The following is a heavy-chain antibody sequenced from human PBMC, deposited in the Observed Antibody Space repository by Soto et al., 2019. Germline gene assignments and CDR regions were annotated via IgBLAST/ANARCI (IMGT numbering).Heavy chain of an antibody. J-gene: IGHJ4*02. CDR3: ARETYRTFYFDN. CDR1: GFTFSSYW. V-gene: IGHV3-74*01. Sequence: EVQLVESGGGLVEPGGSLRLSCAASGFTFSSYWMHWVRQAPGKGLVWVSRINRDGSSANYADSVKGRFTISRDNAKNTLYLQMNSLRAEDAAVYYCARETYRTFYFDNWGQGGKVTVSS. D-gene: IGHD1-1*01. CDR2: INRDGSSA.